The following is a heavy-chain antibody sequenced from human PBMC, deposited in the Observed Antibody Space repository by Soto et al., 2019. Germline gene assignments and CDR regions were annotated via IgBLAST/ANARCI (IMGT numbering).Heavy chain of an antibody. CDR2: INPNSGGT. V-gene: IGHV1-2*02. CDR1: GYTFTGYY. Sequence: ASVKVSCKASGYTFTGYYMHWVRQAPGQGLEWMGWINPNSGGTNYAQKFQGRVTMTRDTSISTASMEPSRLRSDDTAVYYCARRQLAEVLVAAYYYYYGMDVWGQGTTVTVSS. CDR3: ARRQLAEVLVAAYYYYYGMDV. J-gene: IGHJ6*02. D-gene: IGHD2-15*01.